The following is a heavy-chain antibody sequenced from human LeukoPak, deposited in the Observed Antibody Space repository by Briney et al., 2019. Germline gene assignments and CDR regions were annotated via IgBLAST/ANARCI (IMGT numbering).Heavy chain of an antibody. V-gene: IGHV4-39*07. CDR3: ARGVRDVASPLYYMDV. CDR1: GGSISSNRFY. CDR2: IYYSGNT. J-gene: IGHJ6*03. Sequence: PSETLSLTCTASGGSISSNRFYWGWIRQSPGKGLEWIGSIYYSGNTFYNPSLKSRVTISVDTSKNQFSLKLTSVTAADTAVYYCARGVRDVASPLYYMDVWGKGTTVTVSS. D-gene: IGHD3-10*01.